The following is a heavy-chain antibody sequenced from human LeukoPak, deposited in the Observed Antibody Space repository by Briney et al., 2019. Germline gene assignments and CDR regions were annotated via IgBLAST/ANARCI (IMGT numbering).Heavy chain of an antibody. CDR1: GFTFSNYG. CDR2: IRYDGSNK. Sequence: PGGSLRLSCAASGFTFSNYGMHWVRQAPGKGLEWVAFIRYDGSNKYYADSVKGRFTISRDNSKNTLYLQMNSLRAEDTAVYYCAKIRLMGANDDYNWFDPWGQGTLVTVSS. D-gene: IGHD1-26*01. V-gene: IGHV3-30*02. J-gene: IGHJ5*02. CDR3: AKIRLMGANDDYNWFDP.